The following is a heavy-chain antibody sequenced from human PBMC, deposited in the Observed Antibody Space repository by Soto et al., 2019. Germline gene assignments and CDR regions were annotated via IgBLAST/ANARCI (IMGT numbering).Heavy chain of an antibody. CDR3: ARDATVTTRSYWYFDL. V-gene: IGHV4-30-4*01. CDR2: IYYSGST. D-gene: IGHD4-17*01. Sequence: QVQLQESGPGLVKPSQTLSLTCTVSGGSISSGDYYWSWIRQPPGKGLGWIGYIYYSGSTYYNPSLKSRVTISVDTSKNQFSLKLSSVTAADTAVYYCARDATVTTRSYWYFDLWGRGTLVTVSS. J-gene: IGHJ2*01. CDR1: GGSISSGDYY.